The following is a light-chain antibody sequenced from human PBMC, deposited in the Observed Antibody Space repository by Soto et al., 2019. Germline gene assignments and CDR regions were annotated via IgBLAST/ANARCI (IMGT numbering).Light chain of an antibody. J-gene: IGLJ1*01. Sequence: QSALTQPASVSGSPGLSITISCTGTSSDVGAYNFVSWYQQHPDKAPKLMIFDASNRPPGVSNRFSGSKSGNTASLTISGLQSEDEAEYYCGSYTTSSNYVFGTGTKVTVL. CDR2: DAS. CDR3: GSYTTSSNYV. CDR1: SSDVGAYNF. V-gene: IGLV2-14*03.